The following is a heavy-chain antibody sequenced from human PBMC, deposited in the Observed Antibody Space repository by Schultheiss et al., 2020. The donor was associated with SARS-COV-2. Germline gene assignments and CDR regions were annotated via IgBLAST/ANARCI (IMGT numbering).Heavy chain of an antibody. CDR2: IYYSGST. CDR1: GGSISSYY. D-gene: IGHD3-3*01. J-gene: IGHJ5*02. Sequence: SETLSLTCTVSGGSISSYYWSWIRQPPGKGLEWIGYIYYSGSTNYNPSLKSRVTISVDTSKNQFSLKLSSVTAADTAVYYCARVPARSTYDFWSGYWGGNWFDPWGQGTLVTVSS. CDR3: ARVPARSTYDFWSGYWGGNWFDP. V-gene: IGHV4-59*01.